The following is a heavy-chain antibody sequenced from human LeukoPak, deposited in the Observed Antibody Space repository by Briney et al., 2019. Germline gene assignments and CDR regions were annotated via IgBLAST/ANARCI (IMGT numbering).Heavy chain of an antibody. CDR2: IKQDGSEK. CDR3: AREPSGYWSDGSDY. Sequence: WGSLRLSCAASGFTFSSYWMSWVRQVPGKGLEWVANIKQDGSEKYYVDSVKGRFTISRDNAKNSLYLQMNSLRAEDTAVYYCAREPSGYWSDGSDYWGQGTLVTVSS. CDR1: GFTFSSYW. J-gene: IGHJ4*02. D-gene: IGHD3-22*01. V-gene: IGHV3-7*01.